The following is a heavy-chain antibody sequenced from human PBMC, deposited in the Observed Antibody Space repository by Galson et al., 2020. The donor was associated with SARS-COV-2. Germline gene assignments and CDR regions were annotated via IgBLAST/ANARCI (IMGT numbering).Heavy chain of an antibody. Sequence: SVKVSCKPSGFNFFTSAIQWVRQARGQRLEWMGYIVFGSGRTNYAQNFQKKVTITRDMSTRTAYMEISTLGTDDTALYYCATDRGYCDGRRCDLGFDYWGHGTQVTVSS. CDR3: ATDRGYCDGRRCDLGFDY. CDR2: IVFGSGRT. CDR1: GFNFFTSA. D-gene: IGHD2-15*01. J-gene: IGHJ4*01. V-gene: IGHV1-58*02.